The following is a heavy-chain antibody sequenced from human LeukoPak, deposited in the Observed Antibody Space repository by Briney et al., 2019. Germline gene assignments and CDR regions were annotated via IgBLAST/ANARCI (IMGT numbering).Heavy chain of an antibody. CDR1: QLTLRRDA. J-gene: IGHJ4*02. CDR2: ISGSGGST. D-gene: IGHD6-19*01. CDR3: AKGIAVASYYFYY. V-gene: IGHV3-23*01. Sequence: GGSLSLSCAAIQLTLRRDALGGARPAPGKGLEWVSDISGSGGSTYYADSVKGRFTISKDNSKNTLYLQMNSLRAEDTAVYYCAKGIAVASYYFYYWGQGTLVTVSS.